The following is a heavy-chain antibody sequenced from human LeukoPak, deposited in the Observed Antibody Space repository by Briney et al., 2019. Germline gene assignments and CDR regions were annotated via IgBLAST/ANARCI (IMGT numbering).Heavy chain of an antibody. CDR3: AVGIVGATGDAFDI. CDR2: MNPNSGNT. CDR1: GXTFTXYX. Sequence: ASGXTFTXYXINWXXXAPGQXXXXXGWMNPNSGNTGYAQKFQGRVTITRNTSISTAYMELSSLRSEDTAVYYCAVGIVGATGDAFDIWGQGTMVTVSS. D-gene: IGHD1-26*01. J-gene: IGHJ3*02. V-gene: IGHV1-8*03.